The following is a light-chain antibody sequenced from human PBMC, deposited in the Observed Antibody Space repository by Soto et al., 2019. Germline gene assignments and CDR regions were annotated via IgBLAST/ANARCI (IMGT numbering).Light chain of an antibody. CDR1: SSNIGSNY. CDR2: RNN. J-gene: IGLJ3*02. Sequence: QSVLTQPPSASGTPGQRVTISCSGSSSNIGSNYVYWYQQLPGTAPKLLIYRNNQRPSGVPDRFSGSKSGTSASLAISGLRSEDEVDYYCAAWDDSLSDQWVFGGGTKLTVL. CDR3: AAWDDSLSDQWV. V-gene: IGLV1-47*01.